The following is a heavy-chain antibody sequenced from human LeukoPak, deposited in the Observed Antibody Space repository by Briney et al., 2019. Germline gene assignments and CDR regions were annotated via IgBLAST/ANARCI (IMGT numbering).Heavy chain of an antibody. J-gene: IGHJ6*02. CDR3: ARDYGSGSYFGYYYYGMDV. CDR1: GFTFSSYA. D-gene: IGHD3-10*01. V-gene: IGHV3-30-3*01. CDR2: ISYDGSNK. Sequence: PGRSLRLSCAASGFTFSSYAMHWVRQAPGKGLEWVAVISYDGSNKYYADSVKGRFTISRDNSKNTLYLQLNSLRAEDTAVYYCARDYGSGSYFGYYYYGMDVWGQGTTVTVSS.